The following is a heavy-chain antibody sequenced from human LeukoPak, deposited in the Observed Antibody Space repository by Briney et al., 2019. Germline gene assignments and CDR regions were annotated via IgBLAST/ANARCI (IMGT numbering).Heavy chain of an antibody. CDR2: ISAYNGNT. V-gene: IGHV1-18*01. D-gene: IGHD6-19*01. CDR3: ARERPGYSSGRGWFDP. J-gene: IGHJ5*02. Sequence: GASVKVSCKASGYTFTSYGISWVRQAPGQGLEWMGWISAYNGNTNYAQKLQGRVTMTTDTSTRTAYMELRSLRSDDTAVYYCARERPGYSSGRGWFDPWGQGTLVTVSS. CDR1: GYTFTSYG.